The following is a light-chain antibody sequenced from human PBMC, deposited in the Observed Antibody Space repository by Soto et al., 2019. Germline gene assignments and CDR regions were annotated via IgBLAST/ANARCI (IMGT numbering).Light chain of an antibody. CDR3: ISYTGFDTYV. J-gene: IGLJ1*01. CDR1: STDIGAYKF. Sequence: QSVLTQPASVSASPGQSITISCTGTSTDIGAYKFVSRYQQHPGKAPKLMIYDVTSRPSGVSNRFSGSKSGNTASLIISGLQAEDEGDYYCISYTGFDTYVFGTGTKVTVL. V-gene: IGLV2-14*03. CDR2: DVT.